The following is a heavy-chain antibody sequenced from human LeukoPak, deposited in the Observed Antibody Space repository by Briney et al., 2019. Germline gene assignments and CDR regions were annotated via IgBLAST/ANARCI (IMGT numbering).Heavy chain of an antibody. J-gene: IGHJ4*02. CDR3: ARDPVWFGELQTHFDY. CDR2: INSDGSST. V-gene: IGHV3-74*01. Sequence: GGSLRLSCAASGFTCSSYWMHWVRQAPGKGLVWVSRINSDGSSTSYADSVKGRFTISRDNAKNTLYLQMNSLRAEDTAVYYCARDPVWFGELQTHFDYWGQGTLVTVSS. D-gene: IGHD3-10*01. CDR1: GFTCSSYW.